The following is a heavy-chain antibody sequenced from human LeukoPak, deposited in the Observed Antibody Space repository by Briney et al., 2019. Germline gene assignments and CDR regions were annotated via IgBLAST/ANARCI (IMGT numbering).Heavy chain of an antibody. V-gene: IGHV3-21*01. D-gene: IGHD2-21*02. Sequence: GGSLRLSCAASGFTFSSYSMNWVRQAPGKGLEWVSSISSSSSYIYYADSVKGRFTISRDNAKNSLYLQMNSLRAEDTAVYYCARVATASRHYYFDCWGQGTLVTVSS. CDR1: GFTFSSYS. CDR3: ARVATASRHYYFDC. CDR2: ISSSSSYI. J-gene: IGHJ4*02.